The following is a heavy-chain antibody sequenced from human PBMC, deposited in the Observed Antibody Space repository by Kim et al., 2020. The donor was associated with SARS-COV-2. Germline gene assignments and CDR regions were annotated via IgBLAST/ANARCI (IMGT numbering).Heavy chain of an antibody. D-gene: IGHD3-10*01. CDR2: INTNTGNS. Sequence: ASVKVSCKASGYTFTTSPMNWVRQAPGQGLEWMGRINTNTGNSDSAQGLTGRFVFSLDTSVSTAYLAISNLKAEDTAVYYCATRTGSAVPGDGLDVWGQGTTIIVSS. J-gene: IGHJ6*02. CDR3: ATRTGSAVPGDGLDV. V-gene: IGHV7-4-1*02. CDR1: GYTFTTSP.